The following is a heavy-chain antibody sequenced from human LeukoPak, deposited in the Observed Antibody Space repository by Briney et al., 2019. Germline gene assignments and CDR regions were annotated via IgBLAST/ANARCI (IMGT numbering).Heavy chain of an antibody. CDR1: GGSISRSRY. V-gene: IGHV3-23*01. CDR3: ARDGYSGSYYRLYYFFMDV. Sequence: ETLSLTCTVSGGSISRSRYYWGWIRQPPGKGLEWVSSISGSGDNMDYADSVKGRFTISRDNSENTLYLQMNSLRGEDTAVYYCARDGYSGSYYRLYYFFMDVWGKGTTVTVSS. CDR2: ISGSGDNM. D-gene: IGHD1-26*01. J-gene: IGHJ6*03.